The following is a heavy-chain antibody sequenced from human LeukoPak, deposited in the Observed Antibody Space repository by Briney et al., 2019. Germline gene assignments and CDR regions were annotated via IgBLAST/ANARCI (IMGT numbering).Heavy chain of an antibody. CDR3: AKDRERFLEWLLPHY. D-gene: IGHD3-3*01. V-gene: IGHV3-23*01. J-gene: IGHJ4*02. CDR2: ISGSGGST. Sequence: GGSLRLSCAASGFTFSSYAMSWVRQAPGKGLEWVSAISGSGGSTYYADSVKGRFTISRDNSKNTLYLQVNSLRAEDTAVYYCAKDRERFLEWLLPHYWGQGTLVTVSS. CDR1: GFTFSSYA.